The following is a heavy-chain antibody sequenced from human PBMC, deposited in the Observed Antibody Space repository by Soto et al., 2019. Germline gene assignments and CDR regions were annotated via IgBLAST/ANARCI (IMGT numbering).Heavy chain of an antibody. V-gene: IGHV3-23*01. CDR2: ISGSGGST. J-gene: IGHJ4*02. Sequence: PGGSLRLSCAASGFTFSSYAMSWVRQAPGKGLEWVSAISGSGGSTYYADSVKGRFTISRDNSKNTLYLQMNSLRAEDTAVYYCAKYLLWFGESFLPYFDYWGQGTLVTVYS. D-gene: IGHD3-10*01. CDR1: GFTFSSYA. CDR3: AKYLLWFGESFLPYFDY.